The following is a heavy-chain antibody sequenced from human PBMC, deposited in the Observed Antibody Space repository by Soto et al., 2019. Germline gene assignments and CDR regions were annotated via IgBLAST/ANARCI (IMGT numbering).Heavy chain of an antibody. CDR3: ATWHNMIVVSKFDY. CDR2: FDPEDGET. CDR1: GYTLTELS. D-gene: IGHD3-22*01. V-gene: IGHV1-24*01. Sequence: ASVKVSCKVSGYTLTELSMHWVRQAPGKGLEWMGGFDPEDGETIYAQKFQGRVTMTEDTSTDTAYMELSSLRYEDTAVYYCATWHNMIVVSKFDYWGQGTLVTVSS. J-gene: IGHJ4*02.